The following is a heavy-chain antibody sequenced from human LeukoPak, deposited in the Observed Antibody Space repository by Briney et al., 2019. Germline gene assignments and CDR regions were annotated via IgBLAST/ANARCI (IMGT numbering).Heavy chain of an antibody. V-gene: IGHV3-23*01. CDR3: AKACITMVRGVLFCMDV. D-gene: IGHD3-10*01. Sequence: GGSLRLSCAASGFTFSSYAMSWVRQAPGKGLEWVSAISGSGGSTYYADSVKGRFTISRDNSKNTLYLRMNSLRAEDTAVYYCAKACITMVRGVLFCMDVWGQGTTVTVSS. CDR1: GFTFSSYA. CDR2: ISGSGGST. J-gene: IGHJ6*02.